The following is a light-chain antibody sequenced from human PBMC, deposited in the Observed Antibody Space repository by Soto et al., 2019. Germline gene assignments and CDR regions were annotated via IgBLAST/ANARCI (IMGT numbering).Light chain of an antibody. J-gene: IGKJ5*01. CDR3: QQSGTSPIT. Sequence: EIVLTQSPDTLSLPPGARATLSCRASQSLSSTYLAWYQQKPGQAPRLVIYGASSRATGTPGRFSGSGSGTDFTLTISRLEPEDFAVYYCQQSGTSPITFGQGTRLEIK. CDR2: GAS. CDR1: QSLSSTY. V-gene: IGKV3-20*01.